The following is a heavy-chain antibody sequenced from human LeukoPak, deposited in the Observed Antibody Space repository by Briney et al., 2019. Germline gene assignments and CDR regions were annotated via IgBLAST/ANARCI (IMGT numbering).Heavy chain of an antibody. D-gene: IGHD3-3*01. J-gene: IGHJ6*02. V-gene: IGHV4-4*07. CDR2: IYTSGST. Sequence: SETLSLTCTVSGGSISSYYWSWIRQPAGKGLEWIGRIYTSGSTNYNPSLKSRVTMSVDTSKNQFSLKLSSVTAADTAVYYCARAPNADLAIFGVVMDYGMDVWGQGTTVTVSS. CDR1: GGSISSYY. CDR3: ARAPNADLAIFGVVMDYGMDV.